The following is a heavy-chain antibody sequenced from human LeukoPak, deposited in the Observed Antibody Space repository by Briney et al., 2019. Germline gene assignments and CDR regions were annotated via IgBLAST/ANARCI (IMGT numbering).Heavy chain of an antibody. Sequence: ASVKVSCKTSGYSFTTFGMTWVRQAPGQGLEWMGWISGKNGDTKSTQKLQGRVTMTTDTSTSTAYMELKSLTSDDTAVYYCARAGATVTRHFDYWGQGTPVTVSS. CDR3: ARAGATVTRHFDY. CDR2: ISGKNGDT. D-gene: IGHD4-17*01. CDR1: GYSFTTFG. J-gene: IGHJ4*02. V-gene: IGHV1-18*01.